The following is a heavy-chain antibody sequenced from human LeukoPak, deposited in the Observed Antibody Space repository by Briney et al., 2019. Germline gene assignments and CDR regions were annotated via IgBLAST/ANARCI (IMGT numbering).Heavy chain of an antibody. CDR3: ARTAAPFTVITFYYYYMDV. CDR2: IYYSGST. V-gene: IGHV4-59*01. J-gene: IGHJ6*03. Sequence: SETLSLTCTVSGGSISSYYWSWIRQPPGKGLEWIGYIYYSGSTNYNPSLKSRVTISVDTSKNQFSLKLSSVTAADTAVYYCARTAAPFTVITFYYYYMDVWGKGTTVTVSS. D-gene: IGHD3-16*01. CDR1: GGSISSYY.